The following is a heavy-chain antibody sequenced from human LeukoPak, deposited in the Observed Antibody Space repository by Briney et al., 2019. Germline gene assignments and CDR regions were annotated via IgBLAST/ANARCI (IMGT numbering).Heavy chain of an antibody. CDR3: ARHMVGTTDST. D-gene: IGHD4/OR15-4a*01. J-gene: IGHJ5*02. V-gene: IGHV4-39*01. Sequence: SETLSLTCTVSGGSISSSSYYWVRIRQPPGKGLEWIGTISYSGSTYYNPSLKSRVTISVDTSKNHLSLKLSSVTAADTAVFYCARHMVGTTDSTWGQGTLVTVSS. CDR2: ISYSGST. CDR1: GGSISSSSYY.